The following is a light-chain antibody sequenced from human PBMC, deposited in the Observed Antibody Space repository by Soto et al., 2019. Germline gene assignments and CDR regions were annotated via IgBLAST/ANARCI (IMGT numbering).Light chain of an antibody. V-gene: IGLV3-1*01. CDR2: QDS. Sequence: SYELTQPPSVSVSPGQTASITCSGDKLGDKYACWYQQKPGQSPVLVIYQDSKRPSGIPERFSGSTSGNTATLTISGTQAMDEADYYCQAWDSSTLIFGVGTKVTVL. CDR1: KLGDKY. CDR3: QAWDSSTLI. J-gene: IGLJ2*01.